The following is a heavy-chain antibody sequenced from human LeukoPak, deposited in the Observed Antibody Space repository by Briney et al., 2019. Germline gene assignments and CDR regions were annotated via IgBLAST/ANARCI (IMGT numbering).Heavy chain of an antibody. D-gene: IGHD2-2*01. Sequence: PGGYLRLSCAASGFTFSSYSMNWVRQAPGKGLEWVSYISSSSTDIYYAVSVKGRFTISRDNSKNTLYLQMNSLRAEDTAVYYCAKDTNHCSSTSCYPTDPWWGQGTLVTVSS. CDR2: ISSSSTDI. V-gene: IGHV3-48*01. J-gene: IGHJ4*02. CDR1: GFTFSSYS. CDR3: AKDTNHCSSTSCYPTDPW.